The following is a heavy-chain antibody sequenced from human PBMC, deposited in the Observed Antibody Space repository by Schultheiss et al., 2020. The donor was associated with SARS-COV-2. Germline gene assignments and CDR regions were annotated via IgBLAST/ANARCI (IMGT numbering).Heavy chain of an antibody. V-gene: IGHV3-15*01. D-gene: IGHD3-3*01. CDR1: GFTFSSYS. CDR2: IKSKTDGGTT. Sequence: GGSLRLSCAASGFTFSSYSMNWVRQAPGKGLEWVGRIKSKTDGGTTDYAAPVKGRFTISRDDSKNTLYLQMNSLKTEDTAVYYCTTDAVRGDFWADYWGQGTLVTVSS. CDR3: TTDAVRGDFWADY. J-gene: IGHJ4*02.